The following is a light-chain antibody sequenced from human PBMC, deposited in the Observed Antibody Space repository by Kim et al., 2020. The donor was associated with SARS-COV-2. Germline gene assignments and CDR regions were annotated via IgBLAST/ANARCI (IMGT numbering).Light chain of an antibody. V-gene: IGKV1-8*01. CDR1: LHISAY. CDR3: QQYHSYPRT. J-gene: IGKJ1*01. CDR2: AAS. Sequence: ASTGDRVTLTCRASLHISAYLAWYQQKPGKAPELLIYAASTLQSGVPSRFSGSGSGTNFTLTISCLQSEDFGNYYCQQYHSYPRTFGQGTKVDIK.